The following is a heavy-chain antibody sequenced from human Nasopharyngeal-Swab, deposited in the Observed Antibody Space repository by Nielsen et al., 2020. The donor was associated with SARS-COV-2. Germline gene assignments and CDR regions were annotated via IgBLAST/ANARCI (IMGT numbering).Heavy chain of an antibody. Sequence: ASVKVSCKASGYTFISYYIHWVRQAPGEGLEWMGVISTNGGGARYAQKFQGRVTMTSDASTSTVYMELSSLRSEDTAVYYCARGIGYREFWSGYIDYWGQGTLVTVSS. CDR1: GYTFISYY. V-gene: IGHV1-46*01. CDR2: ISTNGGGA. CDR3: ARGIGYREFWSGYIDY. D-gene: IGHD3-3*01. J-gene: IGHJ4*02.